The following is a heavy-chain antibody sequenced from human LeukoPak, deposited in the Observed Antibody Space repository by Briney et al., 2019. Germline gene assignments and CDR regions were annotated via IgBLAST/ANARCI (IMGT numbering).Heavy chain of an antibody. D-gene: IGHD2-21*01. J-gene: IGHJ4*02. CDR1: VFTFSRYT. Sequence: GGSLRLSCAVSVFTFSRYTMHCVPQAPSKGLEWVTVISEDGTNKFYAEAVKGRFTVSRDNSKNMLLLQMNGLRREDTAVYYCVSGDFRFWGQGTLVTVSS. CDR3: VSGDFRF. CDR2: ISEDGTNK. V-gene: IGHV3-30*04.